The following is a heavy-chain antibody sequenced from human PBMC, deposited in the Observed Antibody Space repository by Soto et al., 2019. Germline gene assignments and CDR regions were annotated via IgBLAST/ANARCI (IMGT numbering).Heavy chain of an antibody. D-gene: IGHD3-16*02. J-gene: IGHJ4*02. CDR1: GGTFSSYA. Sequence: SVKVSCKASGGTFSSYAISWVRQAPGQGLEWMGGIIPIFGTANYAQKFQGRVTITADESTSTAYMELRSLRSDDTAVYYCAINRHYDYIWGSYRYSSFDYWGQGTLVTVSS. V-gene: IGHV1-69*13. CDR2: IIPIFGTA. CDR3: AINRHYDYIWGSYRYSSFDY.